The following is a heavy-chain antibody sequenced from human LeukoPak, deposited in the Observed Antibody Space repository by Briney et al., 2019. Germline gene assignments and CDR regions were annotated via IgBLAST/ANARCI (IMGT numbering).Heavy chain of an antibody. Sequence: SETLSLTCTVSGGSLSSEYGSWVRHPPGKGLEWSGYIYYSGSNKYNPSLTSRATILLEPSKKQLSRTLSSVAASDTALFYCTKRIDSDAFYVWGQGAMVTFS. CDR3: TKRIDSDAFYV. J-gene: IGHJ3*01. CDR1: GGSLSSEY. D-gene: IGHD2/OR15-2a*01. V-gene: IGHV4-59*01. CDR2: IYYSGSN.